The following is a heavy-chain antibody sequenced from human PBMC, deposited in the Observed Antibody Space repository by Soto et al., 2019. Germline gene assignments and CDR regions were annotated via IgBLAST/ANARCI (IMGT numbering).Heavy chain of an antibody. CDR3: ARGSSGTLTFRWFDP. D-gene: IGHD1-26*01. CDR2: INPSGGST. CDR1: GYTFTSYY. J-gene: IGHJ5*02. V-gene: IGHV1-46*01. Sequence: ASVKVSCKASGYTFTSYYMHWVRQAPGQGLEWMGIINPSGGSTSYAQKFQGRVTMTRDTSTSTVYMELSSLRSEDTAVYYCARGSSGTLTFRWFDPWGQGTLVTVSS.